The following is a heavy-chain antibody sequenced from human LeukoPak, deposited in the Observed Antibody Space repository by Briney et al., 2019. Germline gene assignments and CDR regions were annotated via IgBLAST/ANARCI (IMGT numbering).Heavy chain of an antibody. CDR3: AIDIVYCYMDV. J-gene: IGHJ6*03. CDR2: ISSSGSTI. D-gene: IGHD2-15*01. V-gene: IGHV3-11*01. CDR1: GFTFSDYY. Sequence: GGSLRLSCAASGFTFSDYYMSWIRQAPGKGLEWVSYISSSGSTIYYADSVKGRFTISRDNAKNSLYLQMNSLRAEDTAVYYCAIDIVYCYMDVWGKGTTVPVSS.